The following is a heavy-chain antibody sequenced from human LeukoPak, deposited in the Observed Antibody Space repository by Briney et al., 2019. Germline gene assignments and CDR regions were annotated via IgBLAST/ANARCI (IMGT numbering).Heavy chain of an antibody. Sequence: ASVKVSCKAPGYTFTSYYMHWVRQAPGQGLEWMGIINPSGGSTSYAQKFQGRVTMTRDTSTSTVYMELSSLRSEDTAVYYCAREVGDIVVEGGTRSSSPYWYFDLWGRGTLVTVSS. D-gene: IGHD2-2*01. V-gene: IGHV1-46*01. CDR2: INPSGGST. CDR1: GYTFTSYY. CDR3: AREVGDIVVEGGTRSSSPYWYFDL. J-gene: IGHJ2*01.